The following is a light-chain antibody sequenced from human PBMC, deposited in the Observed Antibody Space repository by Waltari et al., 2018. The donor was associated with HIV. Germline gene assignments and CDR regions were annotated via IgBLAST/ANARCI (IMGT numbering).Light chain of an antibody. CDR3: SSYTSSSTVV. J-gene: IGLJ3*02. Sequence: QSAPTQPASVSGSPGQSITISCTGTTSDVGGYNHVSWYQQHPGKAPKLMIYEVSNRPSGVSNRLSGSKSGNTASLTISGLQAEDEADSYCSSYTSSSTVVFGGGTKLTVL. V-gene: IGLV2-14*01. CDR1: TSDVGGYNH. CDR2: EVS.